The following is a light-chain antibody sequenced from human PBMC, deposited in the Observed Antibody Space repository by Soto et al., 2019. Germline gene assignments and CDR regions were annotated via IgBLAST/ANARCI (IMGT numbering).Light chain of an antibody. CDR1: SSNIATNS. CDR3: AVWDDNLNSVV. J-gene: IGLJ2*01. Sequence: QSALTQPPSVSGTPGQRVTISCSGSSSNIATNSVNWYQQLPATAPRLLIYTNNRRPSEVPDRFSGSKSGTSASLAISGLQSEDEADYSCAVWDDNLNSVVFGGGTKVTVL. CDR2: TNN. V-gene: IGLV1-44*01.